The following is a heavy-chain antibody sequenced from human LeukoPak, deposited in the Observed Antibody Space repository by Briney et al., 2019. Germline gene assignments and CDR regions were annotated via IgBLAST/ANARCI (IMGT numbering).Heavy chain of an antibody. J-gene: IGHJ4*02. CDR1: GGSISRSSYY. Sequence: PSETLSLTCIVSGGSISRSSYYWGWLRQPPGKGLEWIGSIYYSGNTYYNPSLKSRVSISLDTSKNQFSLKLSSVTAADTAVYYCARRYYYDSSGRDPFDCWGQGTLVTVSS. V-gene: IGHV4-39*01. CDR2: IYYSGNT. D-gene: IGHD3-22*01. CDR3: ARRYYYDSSGRDPFDC.